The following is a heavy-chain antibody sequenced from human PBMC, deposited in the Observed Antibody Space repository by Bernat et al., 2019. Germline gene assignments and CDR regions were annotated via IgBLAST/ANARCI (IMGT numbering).Heavy chain of an antibody. CDR2: IYYSEST. CDR3: ARQGSSSSWGTSESFDY. J-gene: IGHJ4*02. D-gene: IGHD6-13*01. Sequence: QLQLQESGPGLVKPSETLSLTCTVSGGSISSSSYYWGWIRQPPGKGLEWIGSIYYSESTYYHPALQTRVTISVDTSKNQFSLKLSSVPAADTAVYYCARQGSSSSWGTSESFDYWGQGTLVTVSS. CDR1: GGSISSSSYY. V-gene: IGHV4-39*01.